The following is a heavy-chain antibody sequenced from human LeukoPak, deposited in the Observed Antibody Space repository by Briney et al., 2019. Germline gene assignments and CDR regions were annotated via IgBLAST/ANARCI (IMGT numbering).Heavy chain of an antibody. J-gene: IGHJ3*02. CDR1: GGSISSSSYY. CDR2: IYYSGST. V-gene: IGHV4-39*01. D-gene: IGHD1-7*01. CDR3: AGRNSGEAFDI. Sequence: SETLSLTCTVSGGSISSSSYYWGWIRQPPGKGLEWIGSIYYSGSTYYNPSLKSRVTISVDTSKNQFSLKLSSVTAADTAVYYCAGRNSGEAFDIWGQGTMVTVSS.